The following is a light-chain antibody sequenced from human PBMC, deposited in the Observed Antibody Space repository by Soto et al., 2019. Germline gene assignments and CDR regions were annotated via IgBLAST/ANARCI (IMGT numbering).Light chain of an antibody. CDR2: DAS. CDR3: QQRSNWPS. J-gene: IGKJ4*01. CDR1: QSISNW. V-gene: IGKV1-5*01. Sequence: DIQMTHSPSTLSASVGDRVTITCRSSQSISNWLAWYQQKPGKAPKLLIYDASSLETGVPARFSGSGSGTEFTLTISSLRPDDFATYYCQQRSNWPSFGGGTKVDI.